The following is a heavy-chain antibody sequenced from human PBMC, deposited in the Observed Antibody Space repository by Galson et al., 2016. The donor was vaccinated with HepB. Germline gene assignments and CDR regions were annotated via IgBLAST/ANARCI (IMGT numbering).Heavy chain of an antibody. CDR2: ISSRSSTM. CDR1: GFSFSTSS. J-gene: IGHJ1*01. Sequence: SLRLSCAASGFSFSTSSMSWVRQAPGKGLDWVAYISSRSSTMYYAHSVRGRSTISRDNAKNSLFLQMNSLRDEDTAIYFCAGGDGGDLRHWGQGTLVTVSS. D-gene: IGHD4-17*01. CDR3: AGGDGGDLRH. V-gene: IGHV3-48*02.